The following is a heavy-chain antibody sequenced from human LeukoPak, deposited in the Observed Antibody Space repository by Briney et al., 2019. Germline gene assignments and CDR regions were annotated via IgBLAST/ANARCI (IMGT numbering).Heavy chain of an antibody. D-gene: IGHD4-23*01. CDR1: GGTFSSYA. V-gene: IGHV1-69*04. CDR3: ARDNDDYGGNKYYFDY. J-gene: IGHJ4*02. CDR2: IIPILGIA. Sequence: SVKVSCKASGGTFSSYAISWVRRAPGQGLEWMGRIIPILGIANYAQKFQGRVTITADKSTSTAYMELSSLRSEDTAVYYCARDNDDYGGNKYYFDYWGQGTLVTVSS.